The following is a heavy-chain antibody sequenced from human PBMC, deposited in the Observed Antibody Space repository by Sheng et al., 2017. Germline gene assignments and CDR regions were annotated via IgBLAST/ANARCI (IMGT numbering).Heavy chain of an antibody. CDR3: ARADGYSSSRYYYMDV. CDR2: IIPILGIA. V-gene: IGHV1-69*04. J-gene: IGHJ6*03. D-gene: IGHD6-6*01. CDR1: GGTFSSYA. Sequence: QVQLVQSGAEVKKPGSSVKVSCKASGGTFSSYAISWVRQAPGQGLEWMGGIIPILGIANYAQKFQGRVTITADKSTSTAYMELSSLRSEDTAVYYCARADGYSSSRYYYMDVWGKGTTVTVSS.